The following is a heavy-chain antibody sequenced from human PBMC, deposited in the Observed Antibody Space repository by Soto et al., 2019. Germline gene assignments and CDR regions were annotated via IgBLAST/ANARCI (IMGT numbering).Heavy chain of an antibody. V-gene: IGHV1-18*01. CDR2: ISAYNGNT. Sequence: ASVKVSCKASGYTFTSYGISWVRQAPGQGLEWMGWISAYNGNTNYAQKLQGRVTMTTDTSTSTAYMELRSLRSDDTAVYYCARDSATSRLGTYDSSGTMTFDIWGQGTMVTVSS. CDR1: GYTFTSYG. CDR3: ARDSATSRLGTYDSSGTMTFDI. J-gene: IGHJ3*02. D-gene: IGHD3-22*01.